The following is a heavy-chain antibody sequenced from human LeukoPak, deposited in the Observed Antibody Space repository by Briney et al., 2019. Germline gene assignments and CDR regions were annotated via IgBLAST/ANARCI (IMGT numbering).Heavy chain of an antibody. J-gene: IGHJ4*02. D-gene: IGHD4-23*01. CDR3: ARGGVSVGGNFDY. CDR1: GFTFSSYT. CDR2: ISRSSSYI. Sequence: GGSLRLSCAASGFTFSSYTMNWVRQAPGKGLEWVSSISRSSSYIYYADSMKGRFTISRDNANNSLFLQMNSLRAEDTAVYYCARGGVSVGGNFDYWGQGTLVTVSS. V-gene: IGHV3-21*01.